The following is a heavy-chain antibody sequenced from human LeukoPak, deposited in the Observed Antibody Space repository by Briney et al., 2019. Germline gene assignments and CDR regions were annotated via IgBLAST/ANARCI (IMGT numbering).Heavy chain of an antibody. V-gene: IGHV4-39*07. D-gene: IGHD3-3*01. CDR2: IYYSGST. J-gene: IGHJ4*02. CDR1: GGSISSSSYY. Sequence: PSETLSLTCTVSGGSISSSSYYWGWIRQPPGKGLEWIGSIYYSGSTYYNPSLKSRVTISVDTSKNQFSLKLSSVTAADTAVYYCATNYDFWSGYYTLDYWGQGTLVTVSS. CDR3: ATNYDFWSGYYTLDY.